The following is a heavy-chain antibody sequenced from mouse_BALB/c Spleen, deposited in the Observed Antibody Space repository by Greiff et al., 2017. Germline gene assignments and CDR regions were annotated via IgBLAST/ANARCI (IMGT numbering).Heavy chain of an antibody. J-gene: IGHJ3*01. CDR3: ARSALLRPSFAY. CDR1: GYSITSGYY. D-gene: IGHD1-2*01. CDR2: ISYDGSN. Sequence: ESGPGLVKPSQSLSLTCSVTGYSITSGYYWTWIRQFPGNKLEWMGYISYDGSNNYNPSLKNRISITRDTSKNQFFLKLNSVTTEDTATYYCARSALLRPSFAYWGQGTLVTVSA. V-gene: IGHV3-6*02.